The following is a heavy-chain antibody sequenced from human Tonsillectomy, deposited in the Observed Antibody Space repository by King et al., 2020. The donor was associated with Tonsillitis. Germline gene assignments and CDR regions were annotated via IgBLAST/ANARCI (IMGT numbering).Heavy chain of an antibody. CDR2: IYYSGST. CDR3: ARDGAPWLGPGSWYFDL. J-gene: IGHJ2*01. Sequence: VQLQESGPGLVKPSETLSLTCTVSGGSISSYYWSWIRQPPGKGLEWIGYIYYSGSTNYNPSLKSRVTISVDTSKNQFSLRLSSVTAADTAVYYCARDGAPWLGPGSWYFDLWGRGTLVTVSS. V-gene: IGHV4-59*01. CDR1: GGSISSYY. D-gene: IGHD6-19*01.